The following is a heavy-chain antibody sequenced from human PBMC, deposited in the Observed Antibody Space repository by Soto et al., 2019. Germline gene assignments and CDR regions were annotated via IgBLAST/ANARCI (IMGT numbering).Heavy chain of an antibody. J-gene: IGHJ6*02. CDR3: AHRRVYYAMDV. Sequence: QITLKESGPTLVKPTQTLTLTCTFSGFSLSTSGVGVGWIRQPPGKALEWLAVIYWDDDKRYSPSLKTRLTITKDTSKNQVVLTMTNMDPVDIATYYCAHRRVYYAMDVWGQGTTVTVSS. CDR1: GFSLSTSGVG. CDR2: IYWDDDK. V-gene: IGHV2-5*02.